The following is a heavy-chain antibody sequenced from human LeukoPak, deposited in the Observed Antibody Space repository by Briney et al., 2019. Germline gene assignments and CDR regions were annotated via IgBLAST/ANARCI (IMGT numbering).Heavy chain of an antibody. Sequence: MASETLSLTCTVPGGSISSYYWSWIRQPPGKGLEWIGYIYYSGSPNYNPSLKSRVTISVDTSKNQFSLKLSSVTAADTAVYYCARAPYDYVWGSYRQLHENGMDVWGQGTTVTVSS. D-gene: IGHD3-16*02. CDR1: GGSISSYY. CDR2: IYYSGSP. J-gene: IGHJ6*02. CDR3: ARAPYDYVWGSYRQLHENGMDV. V-gene: IGHV4-59*08.